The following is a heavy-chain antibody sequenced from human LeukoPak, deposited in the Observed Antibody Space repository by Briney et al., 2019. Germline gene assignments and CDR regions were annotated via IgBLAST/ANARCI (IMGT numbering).Heavy chain of an antibody. CDR2: ISNSGRTI. CDR1: GFTFSSYE. D-gene: IGHD3-22*01. J-gene: IGHJ4*02. V-gene: IGHV3-48*03. Sequence: GGSLTLTCAASGFTFSSYEMNWVRQAPWKEMEWVSYISNSGRTIYYVDSVKGRFTISRDKAKNSLYLQMNSLRAEDTAVYYCARDNYDSSGYYFDWRQGTLVTVSS. CDR3: ARDNYDSSGYYFD.